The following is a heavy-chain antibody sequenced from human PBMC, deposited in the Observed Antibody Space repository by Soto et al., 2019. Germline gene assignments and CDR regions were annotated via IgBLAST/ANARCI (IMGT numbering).Heavy chain of an antibody. V-gene: IGHV3-23*01. CDR3: AKDAEDIVVVPAASYYYYYMDV. J-gene: IGHJ6*03. CDR1: GFTFSSYA. D-gene: IGHD2-2*01. CDR2: ISGSGGST. Sequence: PGGSLRLSCAASGFTFSSYAMSWVRQAPGKGLEWVSAISGSGGSTYYADSVKGRFTISRDNSKNTLYLQMNSLRAEDTAVYYCAKDAEDIVVVPAASYYYYYMDVWGKGTTVTVSS.